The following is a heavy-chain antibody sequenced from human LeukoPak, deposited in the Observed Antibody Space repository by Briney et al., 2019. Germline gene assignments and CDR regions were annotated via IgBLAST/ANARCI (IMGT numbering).Heavy chain of an antibody. J-gene: IGHJ4*02. Sequence: SETLSLTCAVYGGSFSGYYWSWIRQPPGKGLEWIGEINHSGSTNYNPSLKSRVTISVDTSKNQFSLKLSSVTAADTAAYYCARGSRDGYNYDYWGQGTLVTVSS. CDR1: GGSFSGYY. CDR3: ARGSRDGYNYDY. CDR2: INHSGST. V-gene: IGHV4-34*01. D-gene: IGHD5-24*01.